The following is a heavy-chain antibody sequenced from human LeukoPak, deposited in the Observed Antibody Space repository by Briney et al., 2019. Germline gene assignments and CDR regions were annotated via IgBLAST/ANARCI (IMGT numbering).Heavy chain of an antibody. D-gene: IGHD3-10*01. CDR1: GFTFSSYS. CDR2: ISSSSSYM. Sequence: GGSLRLSCAASGFTFSSYSMNWVRQAPGKGLEWVSSISSSSSYMYYADSVKGRFTISRDNAKNSLYLQMNSLRAEDTAVYYCARETYYYGSGSYTHFDYWGQGTLVTVSS. CDR3: ARETYYYGSGSYTHFDY. V-gene: IGHV3-21*01. J-gene: IGHJ4*02.